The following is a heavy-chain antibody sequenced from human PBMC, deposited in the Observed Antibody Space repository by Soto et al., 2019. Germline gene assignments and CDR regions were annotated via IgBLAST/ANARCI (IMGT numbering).Heavy chain of an antibody. D-gene: IGHD6-6*01. CDR2: IYSNGAT. CDR3: ARRGGSSSGYYYYAMDV. V-gene: IGHV4-31*03. Sequence: SETLSLTCSVSSDSMNSGGYYWSWIRQHPGKGLEWIGYIYSNGATYYNPSLKSRVTISVDTSKNQFSLNLTSVTAADTALYYCARRGGSSSGYYYYAMDVWGQGTTVTVSS. CDR1: SDSMNSGGYY. J-gene: IGHJ6*02.